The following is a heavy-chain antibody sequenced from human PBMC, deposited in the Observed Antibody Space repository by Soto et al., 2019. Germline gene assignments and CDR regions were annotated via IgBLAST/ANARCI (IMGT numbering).Heavy chain of an antibody. J-gene: IGHJ6*02. D-gene: IGHD6-13*01. CDR2: IWYDGSNK. CDR3: AREMAAAGDDMNYYGMDV. CDR1: GFTFSSYG. V-gene: IGHV3-33*01. Sequence: QVQLVESGGGVVQPGRSLRLSCAASGFTFSSYGMHWVRQAPGKGLEWVAVIWYDGSNKYYADSVKGRFTISRDNSKNTLYLQMNSLRAEDTAVYYWAREMAAAGDDMNYYGMDVWGQGTTVTVSS.